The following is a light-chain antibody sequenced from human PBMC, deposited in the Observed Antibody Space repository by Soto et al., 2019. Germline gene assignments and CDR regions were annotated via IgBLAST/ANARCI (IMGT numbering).Light chain of an antibody. CDR2: LNSDGSH. CDR1: SGHSTYA. CDR3: QTWDTGTHVL. J-gene: IGLJ2*01. V-gene: IGLV4-69*01. Sequence: QPLLTQSPSASASLGASVKLTCTLSSGHSTYAIAWHQLQPQKGPRFLMRLNSDGSHNKGDGIPDRFSGSSSGAERYLTISSLQSEDEADYYCQTWDTGTHVLFGGGTKLTVL.